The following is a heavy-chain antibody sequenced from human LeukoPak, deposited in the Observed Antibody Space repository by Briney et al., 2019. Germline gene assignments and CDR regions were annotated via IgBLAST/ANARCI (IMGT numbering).Heavy chain of an antibody. D-gene: IGHD1-26*01. V-gene: IGHV4-4*07. J-gene: IGHJ4*02. CDR2: IYTIGSTNYNPSLNSGST. CDR1: GGSISSYY. Sequence: SETLSLTCSVSGGSISSYYWSWIRQPAGKGLEWIGLIYTIGSTNYNPSLNSGSTNYNPSLKSRVTMSVDKSKSQFSLKLTSVTAADTAVYYCARGRELDYFDYWGQGSLVTVSS. CDR3: ARGRELDYFDY.